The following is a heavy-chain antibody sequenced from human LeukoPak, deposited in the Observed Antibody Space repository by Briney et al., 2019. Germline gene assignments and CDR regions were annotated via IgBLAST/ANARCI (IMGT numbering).Heavy chain of an antibody. J-gene: IGHJ4*02. V-gene: IGHV4-59*01. CDR3: ARHYYYDPFDY. CDR2: ISYSGST. CDR1: SGSISSYY. Sequence: SETLSRTCTVSSGSISSYYWSWIRQPPGKGLEWIGYISYSGSTDYNPSLKSRVTISVDTSKNQFSLELNSVTAADTAVYYCARHYYYDPFDYWGQGALVTVSS. D-gene: IGHD3-22*01.